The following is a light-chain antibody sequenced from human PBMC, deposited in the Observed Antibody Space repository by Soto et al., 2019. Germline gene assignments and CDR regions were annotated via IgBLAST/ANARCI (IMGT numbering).Light chain of an antibody. Sequence: EIVMTQSPATLSVSPGERATLSCRASQSVSSYLAWYQQEPGLPPKLLIYGASPRATGVPARFSGSGSGTEFTLTISSLQSEDFAVYCCQQYWRWPITFGQGTRLEIK. J-gene: IGKJ5*01. CDR3: QQYWRWPIT. CDR1: QSVSSY. V-gene: IGKV3-15*01. CDR2: GAS.